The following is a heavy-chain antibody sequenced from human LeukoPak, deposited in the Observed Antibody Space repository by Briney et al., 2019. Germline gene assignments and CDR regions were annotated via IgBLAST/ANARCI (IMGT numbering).Heavy chain of an antibody. V-gene: IGHV1-69*04. Sequence: GASVKVSCKASGYTFTGYYIHWVRQAPGQGLEWMGRIIPILGIANYAQKLQGRVTITADKSTSTAYMELSSLRSEDTAVYYCARGQPGYYDSSGYVYWGQGTLVTVSS. J-gene: IGHJ4*02. CDR2: IIPILGIA. CDR1: GYTFTGYY. CDR3: ARGQPGYYDSSGYVY. D-gene: IGHD3-22*01.